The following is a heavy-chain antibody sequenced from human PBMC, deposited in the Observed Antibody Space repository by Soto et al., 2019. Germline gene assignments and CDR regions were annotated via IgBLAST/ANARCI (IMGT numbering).Heavy chain of an antibody. D-gene: IGHD6-6*01. V-gene: IGHV1-69*06. Sequence: QVQLVQSEAEVKKPGSSVKVSCQASGGTFSSYAISWVRQAPGHGLEWIGHILPMLGTTTYAQKFQGRVTNTADKSTIDAYMQLSSRTSAGPALNYCAREGYTTSSIPSFLDSWGQGTLVTVSS. CDR3: AREGYTTSSIPSFLDS. J-gene: IGHJ4*02. CDR2: ILPMLGTT. CDR1: GGTFSSYA.